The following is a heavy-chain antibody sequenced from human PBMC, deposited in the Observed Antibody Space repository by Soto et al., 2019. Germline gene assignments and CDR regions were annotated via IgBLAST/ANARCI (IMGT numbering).Heavy chain of an antibody. D-gene: IGHD3-9*01. Sequence: PSETLSLTCAVYGGSFSGYYWSWIRQPPGKGLEWIGEINHSGSTNYNPSLKSRVTISVDTSKNQFSLKLSSVTAADTAVYYCARGARTDDILSGPTEINTFYDWGQGTPVTRPS. J-gene: IGHJ4*02. CDR3: ARGARTDDILSGPTEINTFYD. CDR1: GGSFSGYY. V-gene: IGHV4-34*01. CDR2: INHSGST.